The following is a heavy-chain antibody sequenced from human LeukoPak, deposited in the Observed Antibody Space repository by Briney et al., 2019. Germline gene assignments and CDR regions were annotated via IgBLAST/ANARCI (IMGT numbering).Heavy chain of an antibody. Sequence: SETLSLTCAVYGGSFSGYYWSWIRQPPGKGLEWIGEINHSGSTNYNPSLKSRVTISVDTSKNQFSLKLSSVTAADTAVYYCARVRLLASPDFDYWGQGTLVTVSS. D-gene: IGHD2-15*01. CDR3: ARVRLLASPDFDY. V-gene: IGHV4-34*01. CDR1: GGSFSGYY. CDR2: INHSGST. J-gene: IGHJ4*02.